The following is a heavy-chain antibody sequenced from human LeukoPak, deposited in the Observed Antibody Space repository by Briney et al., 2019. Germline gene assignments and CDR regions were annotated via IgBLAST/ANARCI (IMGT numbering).Heavy chain of an antibody. V-gene: IGHV3-23*01. CDR2: ISGTGGTT. J-gene: IGHJ4*02. D-gene: IGHD4-17*01. CDR1: GFTFNTYS. Sequence: GGSLRLSCVASGFTFNTYSMSWVRQAPGKGLEWVSTISGTGGTTYCADSVKGRFTISRDNSKNTLFLQFNSLRADDTAVYYCAKGRGTTVTAAANYWGQGTLVTVSS. CDR3: AKGRGTTVTAAANY.